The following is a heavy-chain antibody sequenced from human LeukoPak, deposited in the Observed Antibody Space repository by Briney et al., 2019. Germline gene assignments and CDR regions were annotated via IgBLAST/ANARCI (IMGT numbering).Heavy chain of an antibody. CDR1: GFTFSSYA. CDR2: ISYDGSNK. CDR3: ARGDYGDRGYFDY. D-gene: IGHD4-17*01. Sequence: GRSLRLSCAASGFTFSSYAMHWVRQAPGKGLEWVAVISYDGSNKYYADSVKGRFTISRDNSKNTLYLQMNSLRAEDTAVYYCARGDYGDRGYFDYWGQGTLVPVSS. V-gene: IGHV3-30*04. J-gene: IGHJ4*02.